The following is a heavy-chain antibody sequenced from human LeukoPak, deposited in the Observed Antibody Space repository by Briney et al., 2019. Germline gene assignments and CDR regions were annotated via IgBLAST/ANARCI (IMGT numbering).Heavy chain of an antibody. V-gene: IGHV4-34*01. Sequence: TSETLSLTCAVYGGSFSGYYWSLIRQPPGKGLEWIGEINHSGSTNYNPSLKSRVTISVDTSKNQFSLKLSSVTAADTAVYYCAVKSYYDFWSGYYIFDYWGQGTLVTVSS. CDR2: INHSGST. CDR3: AVKSYYDFWSGYYIFDY. D-gene: IGHD3-3*01. J-gene: IGHJ4*02. CDR1: GGSFSGYY.